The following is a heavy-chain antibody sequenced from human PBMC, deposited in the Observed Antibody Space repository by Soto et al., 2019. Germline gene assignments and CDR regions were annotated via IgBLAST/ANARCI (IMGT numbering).Heavy chain of an antibody. Sequence: QVQLQESGPGLVKPSETLSLTCTVSGGSISSYYWSWIRQPPGKGLEWIGYIYYSGSTNYNPSLKSRVTISVDTSKNQFSLKLSSVTAADTAVYYCARDSSGWYPYYYYGMDVWGQGTTVTVSS. J-gene: IGHJ6*02. V-gene: IGHV4-59*01. CDR1: GGSISSYY. D-gene: IGHD6-19*01. CDR2: IYYSGST. CDR3: ARDSSGWYPYYYYGMDV.